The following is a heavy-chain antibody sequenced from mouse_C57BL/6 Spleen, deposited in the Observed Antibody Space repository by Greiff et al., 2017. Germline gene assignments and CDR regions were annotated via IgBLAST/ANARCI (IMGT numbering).Heavy chain of an antibody. V-gene: IGHV1-80*01. CDR3: ARRNCSTPLDY. J-gene: IGHJ4*01. CDR1: GYAFSSYW. Sequence: VQLQQSGAELVKPGASVKISCKASGYAFSSYWMNWVKQRPGQGLEWIGQIYPGDGATNYNGKFKGKATLTADKSSSTAYMQLSSLTSEAYAVYICARRNCSTPLDYWGQGTSVTVSS. CDR2: IYPGDGAT. D-gene: IGHD2-5*01.